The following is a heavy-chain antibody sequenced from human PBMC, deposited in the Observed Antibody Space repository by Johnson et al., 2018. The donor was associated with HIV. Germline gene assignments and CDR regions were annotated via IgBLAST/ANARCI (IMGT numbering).Heavy chain of an antibody. J-gene: IGHJ3*02. D-gene: IGHD6-13*01. V-gene: IGHV3-30-3*01. CDR3: APAGPDAFDI. CDR2: LSYDGSNK. CDR1: GFTFSSYA. Sequence: QVQLVESGGDVVQPGRSLRLSCTASGFTFSSYALHWVRQAPGKGLEWVAVLSYDGSNKFYADSVKGRFTISRDNSKNTQYLQMNSMRAEDTAVYYCAPAGPDAFDIWGQGTMVTVSS.